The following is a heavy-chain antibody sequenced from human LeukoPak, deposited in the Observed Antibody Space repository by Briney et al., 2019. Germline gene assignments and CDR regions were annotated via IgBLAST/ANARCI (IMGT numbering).Heavy chain of an antibody. J-gene: IGHJ4*02. Sequence: GGSLGLSCAASQFTFSNYAFHWVRQAPGKGLEWVALITYDGGKKDYADSVKGRFTISRDNSRDTLYLQMNSLTVDDTAVYYCVRNRNLKMTSTGILGNWGLGTLVIVSS. CDR2: ITYDGGKK. CDR3: VRNRNLKMTSTGILGN. V-gene: IGHV3-30*04. D-gene: IGHD3-3*02. CDR1: QFTFSNYA.